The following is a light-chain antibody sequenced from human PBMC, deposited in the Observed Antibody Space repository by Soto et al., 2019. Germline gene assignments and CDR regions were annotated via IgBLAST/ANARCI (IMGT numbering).Light chain of an antibody. CDR2: AAS. CDR3: QQSSSTPWT. V-gene: IGKV1-39*01. Sequence: DIQMTQSPSSLSASVGDRVTITCRASQSISIYLNWYLQKPGKAPQLLIYAASNLQRGVPSRFSGSRSGIEFTLTISSLQPEDFATYFCQQSSSTPWTFGQGTKVEIK. CDR1: QSISIY. J-gene: IGKJ1*01.